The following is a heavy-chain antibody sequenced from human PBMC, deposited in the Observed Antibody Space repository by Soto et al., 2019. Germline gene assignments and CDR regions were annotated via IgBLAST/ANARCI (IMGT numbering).Heavy chain of an antibody. V-gene: IGHV1-69*01. CDR3: AESAPMDAGDKYYYDF. CDR1: GGTFSTFG. Sequence: QVQLVQSGTEVKKTGSSVKVSCKASGGTFSTFGISWVRQAPGQGLEWMGGIIPFFGTARYSQKFEDRITITADESTNTVYMDLRSLTSEDTAIYYCAESAPMDAGDKYYYDFWGQGALVTVSS. CDR2: IIPFFGTA. D-gene: IGHD4-17*01. J-gene: IGHJ4*02.